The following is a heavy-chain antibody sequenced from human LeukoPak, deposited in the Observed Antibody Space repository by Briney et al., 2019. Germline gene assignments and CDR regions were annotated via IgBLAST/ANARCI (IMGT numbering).Heavy chain of an antibody. CDR1: GGSISSYY. V-gene: IGHV4-59*01. CDR3: ARGGGSWYADY. Sequence: PSETLSLTCSVSGGSISSYYWSWIRQPPEKGLEWIGHIHYSGSTSYNPSLKSRVTMPVDTSKNQFSLKVSPVTAADTAVYYCARGGGSWYADYWGQGILVTVSS. J-gene: IGHJ4*02. CDR2: IHYSGST. D-gene: IGHD6-13*01.